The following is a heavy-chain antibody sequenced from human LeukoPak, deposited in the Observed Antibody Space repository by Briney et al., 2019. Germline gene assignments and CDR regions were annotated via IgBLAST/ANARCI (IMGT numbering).Heavy chain of an antibody. CDR2: IYHSGST. D-gene: IGHD3-10*01. J-gene: IGHJ3*02. CDR1: GGSMSSGIYS. Sequence: KTSETLSLTCIVSGGSMSSGIYSWSWIRQPPGKGLEWIGYIYHSGSTYYNPSLKSRVTISGDTSNNQFSLKLTSVTAADTAVYYCARVPYRSGDSSDIWGQGTLVTVSS. V-gene: IGHV4-30-2*01. CDR3: ARVPYRSGDSSDI.